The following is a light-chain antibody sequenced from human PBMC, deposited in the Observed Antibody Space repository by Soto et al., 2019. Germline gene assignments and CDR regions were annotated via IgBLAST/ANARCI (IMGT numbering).Light chain of an antibody. Sequence: EIVMTQSPVTLSVSPGERATLSCRASQSISRNLAWYQQKLGQAPRLLIYGASTRARGIAARFSGSGSGTEFTLTISSLQSEDFGVYFCQQYNKGPVTFGQGTKVDIK. J-gene: IGKJ1*01. CDR1: QSISRN. V-gene: IGKV3-15*01. CDR2: GAS. CDR3: QQYNKGPVT.